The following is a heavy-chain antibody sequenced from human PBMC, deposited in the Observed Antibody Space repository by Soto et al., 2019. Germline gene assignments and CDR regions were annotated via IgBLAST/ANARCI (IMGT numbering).Heavy chain of an antibody. J-gene: IGHJ6*02. CDR3: ARTDRDFYGLDV. Sequence: EVQLVESGGGLVQPGGSLRLYCEASGFTFRNYDMHWVRQGTGKGLEWVSGISDSGDPDYADSLEGRLTISRENAQNSFFLQMSSLRVGDTAVYYCARTDRDFYGLDVWGQATTVIVS. CDR1: GFTFRNYD. CDR2: ISDSGDP. V-gene: IGHV3-13*05.